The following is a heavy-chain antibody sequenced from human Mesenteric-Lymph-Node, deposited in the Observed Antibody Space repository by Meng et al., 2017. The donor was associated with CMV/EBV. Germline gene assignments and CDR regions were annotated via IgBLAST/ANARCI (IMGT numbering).Heavy chain of an antibody. CDR1: GYTFTGYY. V-gene: IGHV1-2*02. Sequence: ASVKVSCKASGYTFTGYYMHWVRQAPGQGLEWMGWINPNSGGTNYAQKFQGRVTMTRDTSISTAYMELSRLRSDDTAVYYCARGYEWELLLMSNWFDPWGQGTLVTVSS. D-gene: IGHD1-26*01. CDR3: ARGYEWELLLMSNWFDP. J-gene: IGHJ5*02. CDR2: INPNSGGT.